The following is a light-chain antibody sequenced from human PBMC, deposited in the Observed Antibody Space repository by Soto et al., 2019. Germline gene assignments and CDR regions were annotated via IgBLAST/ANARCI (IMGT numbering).Light chain of an antibody. V-gene: IGLV2-14*01. CDR2: GVT. J-gene: IGLJ1*01. Sequence: QSALTQPASVSGSPGQSITISCTGTSSDVGGYNYVSWYQQYPGKAPKLMIYGVTNRPSGVSNRFSGSKTGNTASLTISGLQAEDEAYYYCFSHRSGDFHVFGTGTKVTVL. CDR1: SSDVGGYNY. CDR3: FSHRSGDFHV.